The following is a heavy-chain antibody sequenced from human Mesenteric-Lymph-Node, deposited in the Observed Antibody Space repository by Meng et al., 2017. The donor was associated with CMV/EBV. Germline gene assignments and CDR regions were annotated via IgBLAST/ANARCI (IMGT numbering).Heavy chain of an antibody. Sequence: GESLKISCAASGFTFSNYAMNWIRQAPGKGLEWVSRINSDGIGTNYADSVKGRFTISRDNAKNTLYLQMNSLRAEDTAVYYCAREIGETSPFDYWGQGTLVTVSS. CDR1: GFTFSNYA. CDR3: AREIGETSPFDY. D-gene: IGHD2-21*01. J-gene: IGHJ4*02. CDR2: INSDGIGT. V-gene: IGHV3-74*01.